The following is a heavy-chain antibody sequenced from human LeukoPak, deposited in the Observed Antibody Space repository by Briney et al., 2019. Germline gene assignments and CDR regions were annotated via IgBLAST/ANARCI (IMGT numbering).Heavy chain of an antibody. CDR1: GFTVSSNY. CDR3: ARGRNYYYYGMDV. J-gene: IGHJ6*02. Sequence: GRSLRLSCAASGFTVSSNYMSWVRQAPGKGLEWVSVIYSGGSTYYADSVKGRFTISRDNSKNTLYLQMNSLRAEDTAVYYCARGRNYYYYGMDVWGQGTTVTVSS. CDR2: IYSGGST. V-gene: IGHV3-66*02.